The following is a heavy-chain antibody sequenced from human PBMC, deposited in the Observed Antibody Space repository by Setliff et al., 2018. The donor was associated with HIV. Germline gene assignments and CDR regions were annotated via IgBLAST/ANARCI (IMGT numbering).Heavy chain of an antibody. Sequence: SETLSLTCAVYGGSFSGYFWTWIRQPPQKRLEWIGEINHGGDTNYNPSLKSRVTISVDTSKNQFSLKLSSVTAADTALYYCARSGALATSTWSPFDYWGHGNQVPVSS. D-gene: IGHD6-19*01. CDR1: GGSFSGYF. J-gene: IGHJ4*01. V-gene: IGHV4-34*01. CDR2: INHGGDT. CDR3: ARSGALATSTWSPFDY.